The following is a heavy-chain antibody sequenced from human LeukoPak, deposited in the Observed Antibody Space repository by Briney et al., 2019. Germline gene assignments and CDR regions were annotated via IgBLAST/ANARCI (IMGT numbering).Heavy chain of an antibody. CDR3: VRVSCSGRSCFSDS. J-gene: IGHJ4*02. D-gene: IGHD2-15*01. Sequence: SEILSLTCTVSGDSISKYYWSWIRQPAGKSLQWIGRIDDSGSTTYNSFLKGRVAMSVDTAKNQFSLNVTSVTAADTALYYCVRVSCSGRSCFSDSWGQGTLVTVSS. V-gene: IGHV4-4*07. CDR2: IDDSGST. CDR1: GDSISKYY.